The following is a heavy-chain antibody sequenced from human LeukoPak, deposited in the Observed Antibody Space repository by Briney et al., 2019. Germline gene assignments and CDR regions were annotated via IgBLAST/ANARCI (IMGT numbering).Heavy chain of an antibody. Sequence: PGGSLRLSCAASGXTFSSYAMSWVRQAPGKGLEWVSAISGSGGSTYYADSVKGRFTISRDNSKNTLYLQMNSLRAEDTAVYYCAGGGGYCSSTSCLPSDYWGQGTLVTVSS. V-gene: IGHV3-23*01. CDR2: ISGSGGST. D-gene: IGHD2-2*03. CDR1: GXTFSSYA. J-gene: IGHJ4*02. CDR3: AGGGGYCSSTSCLPSDY.